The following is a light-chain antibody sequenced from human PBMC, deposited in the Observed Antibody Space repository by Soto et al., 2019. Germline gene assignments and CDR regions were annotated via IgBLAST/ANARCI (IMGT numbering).Light chain of an antibody. CDR2: GAS. CDR3: QQYHNWPQT. Sequence: EIVMTQSPATLSVSPGERATLSCRASQSVSSNLAWYQQKPGQAPRLLIYGASTRATGIPARFSGSGSGTEFTLTISSLQSEDFAVYYCQQYHNWPQTFGQGTQVEIK. J-gene: IGKJ1*01. V-gene: IGKV3-15*01. CDR1: QSVSSN.